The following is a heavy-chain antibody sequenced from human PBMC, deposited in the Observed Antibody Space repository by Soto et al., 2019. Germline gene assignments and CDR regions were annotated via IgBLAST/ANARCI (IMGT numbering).Heavy chain of an antibody. D-gene: IGHD2-2*01. CDR1: GATFSGYD. Sequence: ASVKVSCKASGATFSGYDISWVRQAPGQGLEWMGEIIPMLGVANYAQKFQGRVTMTADESTSTAYMELSSLRSEDTAVYYCAKGSCSSTSCSKQKSFDLWGQGTLVTVSS. CDR2: IIPMLGVA. J-gene: IGHJ4*02. V-gene: IGHV1-69*10. CDR3: AKGSCSSTSCSKQKSFDL.